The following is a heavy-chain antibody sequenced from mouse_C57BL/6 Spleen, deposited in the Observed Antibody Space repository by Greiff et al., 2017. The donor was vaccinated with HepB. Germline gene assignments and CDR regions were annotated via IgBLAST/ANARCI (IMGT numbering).Heavy chain of an antibody. D-gene: IGHD2-4*01. Sequence: EVQLQQSGAELVKPGASVKLSCTASGFNIKDYYMHWVKQRTEQGLEWIGRIDPEDGDTKYAPKFQGKATITADTSSNTAYLQLGSLTSEDTAVYYCAAYDYDGFAYWGQGTRVTVSA. V-gene: IGHV14-2*01. CDR2: IDPEDGDT. J-gene: IGHJ3*01. CDR1: GFNIKDYY. CDR3: AAYDYDGFAY.